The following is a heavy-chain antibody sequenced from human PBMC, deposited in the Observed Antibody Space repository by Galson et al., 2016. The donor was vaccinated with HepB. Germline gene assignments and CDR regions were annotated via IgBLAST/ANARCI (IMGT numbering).Heavy chain of an antibody. J-gene: IGHJ5*02. CDR2: INAGNGNT. V-gene: IGHV1-3*01. D-gene: IGHD3-22*01. CDR3: VRDHYDSSGYPYNWFDP. Sequence: SVKVSCKASGYTFTTYAMHWVRQAPGQRLGWMGWINAGNGNTKYSQKFQGRVTITRDTSASTAYMELSSLRSEDTAVYYCVRDHYDSSGYPYNWFDPWGQGTLVTVSS. CDR1: GYTFTTYA.